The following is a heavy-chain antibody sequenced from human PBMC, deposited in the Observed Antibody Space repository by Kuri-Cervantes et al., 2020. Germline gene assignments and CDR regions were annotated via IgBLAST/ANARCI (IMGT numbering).Heavy chain of an antibody. CDR3: ARDILAAAGTS. V-gene: IGHV3-30*03. CDR1: GFTFSSYG. J-gene: IGHJ4*02. CDR2: ISYDGSNK. Sequence: LSLTCAASGFTFSSYGMHWVRQAPGKGLEWVAVISYDGSNKYYADSVKGRFTIPRDNAKNSLYLQMNSLRAEDTAVYYCARDILAAAGTSWGQGTLVTVSS. D-gene: IGHD6-13*01.